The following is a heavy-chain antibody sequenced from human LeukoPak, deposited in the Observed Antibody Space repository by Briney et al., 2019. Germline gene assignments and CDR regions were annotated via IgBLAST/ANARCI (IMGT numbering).Heavy chain of an antibody. Sequence: PGGSLRLSCEASGFTFKNAWMIWVRQAPGKGLEWVAVISYDGSSKYYADSVKGRFTISRDNSKNTLYLQMNSLRAEDTAVYYCARARSSYGYGDAFDIWGQGTMVTVSS. CDR2: ISYDGSSK. CDR3: ARARSSYGYGDAFDI. J-gene: IGHJ3*02. CDR1: GFTFKNAW. D-gene: IGHD5-18*01. V-gene: IGHV3-30*03.